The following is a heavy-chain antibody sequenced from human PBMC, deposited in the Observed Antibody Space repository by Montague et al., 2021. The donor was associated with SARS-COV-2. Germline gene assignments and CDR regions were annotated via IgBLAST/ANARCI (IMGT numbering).Heavy chain of an antibody. CDR2: ISYDGSNK. Sequence: SLRLSCAASGFTFSRYAMHWVRQAPGKGLEWVAVISYDGSNKYYADSVKGRFTISRDNSKNTLYLQMNSLRAEDTAVYYCASGRIAVAERDYWGQGTLVTVSS. CDR3: ASGRIAVAERDY. CDR1: GFTFSRYA. D-gene: IGHD6-19*01. J-gene: IGHJ4*02. V-gene: IGHV3-30*04.